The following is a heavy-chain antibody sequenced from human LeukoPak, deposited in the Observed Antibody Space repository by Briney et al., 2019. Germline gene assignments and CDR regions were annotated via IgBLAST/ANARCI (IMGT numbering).Heavy chain of an antibody. CDR2: INPNSGGT. V-gene: IGHV1-2*02. J-gene: IGHJ4*02. CDR3: ARDKSWDY. Sequence: GASVTVSCKASGYTFTGYHMHWVRQAPGQGLEWMGWINPNSGGTNYAQNFQGRVTMTRDTSISTAYMELSRLRSDDTAVYYCARDKSWDYWGQGTLVTVSS. CDR1: GYTFTGYH.